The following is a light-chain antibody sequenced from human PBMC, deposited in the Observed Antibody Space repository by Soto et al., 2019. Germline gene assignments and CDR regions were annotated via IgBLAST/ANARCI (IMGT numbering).Light chain of an antibody. CDR3: QQYNNWPPFT. CDR1: QSVSSTY. V-gene: IGKV3-15*01. J-gene: IGKJ4*01. CDR2: GPS. Sequence: EIVLTQSPGTLSLSPEERATLSCRAIQSVSSTYVAWYQQKPGQAPRLVLYGPSTRATGIPDRFSGSGAGTEFTLTISSLQPEDFAVYYCQQYNNWPPFTFGGGTMVDIK.